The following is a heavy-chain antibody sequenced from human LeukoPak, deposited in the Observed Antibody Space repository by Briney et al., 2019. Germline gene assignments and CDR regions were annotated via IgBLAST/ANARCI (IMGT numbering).Heavy chain of an antibody. CDR2: INHSGST. Sequence: PSETLSLTCAVYGGSFSGYYWSWIRQPPGKGLEWIGEINHSGSTNCNPSLKSRVTISVDTSKNQFSLKLSSVTAADTAVYYCARVGYGGYVRRDVFDYWGQGTLVTVSS. CDR3: ARVGYGGYVRRDVFDY. D-gene: IGHD5-12*01. CDR1: GGSFSGYY. V-gene: IGHV4-34*01. J-gene: IGHJ4*02.